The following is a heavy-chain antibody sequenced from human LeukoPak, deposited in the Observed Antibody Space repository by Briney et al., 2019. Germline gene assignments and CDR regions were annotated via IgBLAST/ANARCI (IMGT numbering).Heavy chain of an antibody. Sequence: SVKVSCKASGGTFSSYAISWVRQAPGQGLEWMGGIIPIFGTANYAQKFQGRVTITTDESTSTAYMELSSLRSEDTAVYYCARELVVPAAIRGGWFDPWGQGTLVTVSS. V-gene: IGHV1-69*05. D-gene: IGHD2-2*01. J-gene: IGHJ5*02. CDR3: ARELVVPAAIRGGWFDP. CDR1: GGTFSSYA. CDR2: IIPIFGTA.